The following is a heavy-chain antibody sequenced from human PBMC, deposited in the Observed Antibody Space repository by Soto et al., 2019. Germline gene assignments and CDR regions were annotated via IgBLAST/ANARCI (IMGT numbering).Heavy chain of an antibody. CDR1: GGSFSGYY. V-gene: IGHV4-34*01. CDR3: ARDLGHRYYDFWSGYRGQEKWWVPDAFDI. D-gene: IGHD3-3*01. Sequence: SETLSLTCAVYGGSFSGYYWSWIRQPPGKGLEWIGEINHSGSTNYNPSLKSRVTISVDTSKNQFSLKLSSVTAADTAVYYCARDLGHRYYDFWSGYRGQEKWWVPDAFDIWGQGTMVNVSS. CDR2: INHSGST. J-gene: IGHJ3*02.